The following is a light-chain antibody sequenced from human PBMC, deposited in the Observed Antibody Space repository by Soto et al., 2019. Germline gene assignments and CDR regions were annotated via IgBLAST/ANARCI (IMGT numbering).Light chain of an antibody. Sequence: DIQMTQSPSTLSASVGDRVTITCRASQRISSWLAWYQQKPGKAPKLLIYDASSLESGVPSRFSGSGSGTEFTLTTRSLQPDDFATYSCQQYNSYLYTFGQGTKLEIK. CDR3: QQYNSYLYT. CDR1: QRISSW. V-gene: IGKV1-5*01. CDR2: DAS. J-gene: IGKJ2*01.